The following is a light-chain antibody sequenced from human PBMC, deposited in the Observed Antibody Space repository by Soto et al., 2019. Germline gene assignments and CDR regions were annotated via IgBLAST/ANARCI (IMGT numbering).Light chain of an antibody. CDR2: WAS. CDR1: QSVLYSSNNKNY. Sequence: DIVMTQSPESLAVSLGERATINCKSGQSVLYSSNNKNYLAWYQQKPGQPPKLLIYWASTRESGVPDRFSGSGSGTDFTLTISSLQAEDVATYYCQKYNSAPLTFGGGTKVDNK. CDR3: QKYNSAPLT. V-gene: IGKV4-1*01. J-gene: IGKJ4*01.